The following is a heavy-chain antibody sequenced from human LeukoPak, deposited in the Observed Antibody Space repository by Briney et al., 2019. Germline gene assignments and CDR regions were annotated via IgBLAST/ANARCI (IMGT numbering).Heavy chain of an antibody. Sequence: PGRSLRLSCAASGFSFSTYVMHWVRHAPGKGLEWVAVIAHDGSKKYYADSVNGRFTISRDNSKNALYLQMDSLRADDTTVYYCARGCFICPSDCWGQGTLVTVSS. D-gene: IGHD2-2*01. J-gene: IGHJ4*02. CDR3: ARGCFICPSDC. V-gene: IGHV3-30*03. CDR2: IAHDGSKK. CDR1: GFSFSTYV.